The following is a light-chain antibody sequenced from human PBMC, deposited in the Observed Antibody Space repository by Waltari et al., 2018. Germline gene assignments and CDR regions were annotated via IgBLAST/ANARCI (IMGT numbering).Light chain of an antibody. V-gene: IGKV3-11*01. J-gene: IGKJ4*01. Sequence: IGLTQSPATLSLSPGERATLSCRASERISNYLAWYQQKPGQAPRLLIYDSSTRATGIPARFSGSGSGTDFTLTISSLEPEDVAVYYCQQRINWPPVTFGGGTKVEIK. CDR2: DSS. CDR3: QQRINWPPVT. CDR1: ERISNY.